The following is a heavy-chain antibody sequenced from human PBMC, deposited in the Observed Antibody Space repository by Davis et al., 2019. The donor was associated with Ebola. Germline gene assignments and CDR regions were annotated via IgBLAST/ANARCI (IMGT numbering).Heavy chain of an antibody. Sequence: ASVKVSCKASGYTFTSYAMHWVRQAPGQRLEWMGWINAGNGNTKYSQKFQGRVTITRDTSASTAYMELSSLRSEDTAVYYCARQLMITFGGPYYYGMDVWGQGTTVTVSS. J-gene: IGHJ6*02. CDR3: ARQLMITFGGPYYYGMDV. D-gene: IGHD3-16*01. CDR2: INAGNGNT. V-gene: IGHV1-3*01. CDR1: GYTFTSYA.